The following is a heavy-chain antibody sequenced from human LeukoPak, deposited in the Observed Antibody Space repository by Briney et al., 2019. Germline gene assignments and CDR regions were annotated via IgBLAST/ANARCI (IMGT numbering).Heavy chain of an antibody. Sequence: GGSLRLSCAASGFTFRNFAMSWVRQAPGKGLEWVSAISGSGGSTYYADSVKGRFSISRDNSKNTLYLQMNSLRAEDTAVYYCAKALEVTAIFDYWGQGTLVTVSS. V-gene: IGHV3-23*01. CDR1: GFTFRNFA. CDR2: ISGSGGST. D-gene: IGHD2-21*02. CDR3: AKALEVTAIFDY. J-gene: IGHJ4*02.